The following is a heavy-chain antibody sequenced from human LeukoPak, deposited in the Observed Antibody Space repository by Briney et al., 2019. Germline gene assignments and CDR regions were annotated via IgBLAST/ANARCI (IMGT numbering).Heavy chain of an antibody. D-gene: IGHD3-10*01. Sequence: GGSLRLSCAASGFTFSSYAMSWVRQAPGKGLEWVSTISGADGSTYYADSVKGRLTISRDNSKNTLYLQMSSLRAEDTAIYYCAKLVGEVLTEHSRGTCYFDYWGQGTLVTVSS. V-gene: IGHV3-23*01. J-gene: IGHJ4*02. CDR3: AKLVGEVLTEHSRGTCYFDY. CDR1: GFTFSSYA. CDR2: ISGADGST.